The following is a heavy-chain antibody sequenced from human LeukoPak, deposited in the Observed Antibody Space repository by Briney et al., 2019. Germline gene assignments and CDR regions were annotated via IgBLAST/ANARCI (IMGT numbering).Heavy chain of an antibody. CDR1: GCTFTSYA. CDR3: ARDRNSSGWYYNY. V-gene: IGHV1-69*04. D-gene: IGHD6-19*01. CDR2: IIPILGIA. Sequence: GASVKVSCKASGCTFTSYAMSWVRQAPGQGLEWMGRIIPILGIANYAQKFQGRVTITADKSTSTAYMELSSLRSEDTAVYFCARDRNSSGWYYNYWGQGNLVTVSS. J-gene: IGHJ4*02.